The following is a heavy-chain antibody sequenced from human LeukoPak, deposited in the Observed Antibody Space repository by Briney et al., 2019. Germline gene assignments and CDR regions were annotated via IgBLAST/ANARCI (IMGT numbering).Heavy chain of an antibody. CDR2: ISGSGGIT. J-gene: IGHJ3*02. D-gene: IGHD3-16*01. CDR3: AREIRRADAFDI. V-gene: IGHV3-23*01. Sequence: GGSLRLSCAASGFTFSSYGMSWVRQAPGKGVEWASAISGSGGITYYADSVKGLFTISRDNSNNTLYLQMNSLRAEDTAVYYCAREIRRADAFDIWGQGTMVTVSS. CDR1: GFTFSSYG.